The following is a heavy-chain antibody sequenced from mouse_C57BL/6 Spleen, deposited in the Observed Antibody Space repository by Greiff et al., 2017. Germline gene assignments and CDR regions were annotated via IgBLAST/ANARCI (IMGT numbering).Heavy chain of an antibody. V-gene: IGHV14-1*01. D-gene: IGHD2-2*01. J-gene: IGHJ2*01. CDR3: TTDGYGVYFDY. CDR1: GFNIKAYY. CDR2: IDPEDGDT. Sequence: VQLQQSGAELVRPGASVKLSCTASGFNIKAYYMHWVKQRPEQGLEWIGRIDPEDGDTEYAPKFQGKATMTADTSSNTAYLQLSSLTSEDTAVYYCTTDGYGVYFDYWGQGTTLTVSS.